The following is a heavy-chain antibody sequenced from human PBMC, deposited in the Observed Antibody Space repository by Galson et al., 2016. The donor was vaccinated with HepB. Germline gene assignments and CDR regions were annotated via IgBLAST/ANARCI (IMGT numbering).Heavy chain of an antibody. CDR3: AQYYYDSSGYIEYFQN. J-gene: IGHJ1*01. CDR2: IKQDGSEK. V-gene: IGHV3-7*03. CDR1: GFGISTYW. D-gene: IGHD3-22*01. Sequence: SLRLSCAASGFGISTYWMSWVRQVPGKGLEWVANIKQDGSEKYYVDSMKGRFTISRDNVKKSLFLQMNSLRAEDTAVYYCAQYYYDSSGYIEYFQNWGQGSRVTVSS.